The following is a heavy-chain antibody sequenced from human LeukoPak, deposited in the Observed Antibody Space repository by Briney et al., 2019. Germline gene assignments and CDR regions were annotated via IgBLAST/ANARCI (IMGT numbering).Heavy chain of an antibody. J-gene: IGHJ6*02. V-gene: IGHV1-18*01. CDR2: ISAYNSNT. D-gene: IGHD2-2*01. Sequence: GASVKVSCKASGYTFTSYGISWVRQAPGQGLEWMGWISAYNSNTNYAQKLQGRVTMTTDTSTSTAYMELRSLRSDDTAVYYCPRDRLVVPAALGAFDYYYYGMDVWGQGTTVTVSS. CDR3: PRDRLVVPAALGAFDYYYYGMDV. CDR1: GYTFTSYG.